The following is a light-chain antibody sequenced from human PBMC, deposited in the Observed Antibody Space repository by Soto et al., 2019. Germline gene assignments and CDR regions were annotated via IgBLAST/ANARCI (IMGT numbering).Light chain of an antibody. Sequence: DIQMTQSPSSLSASVGERVTITCQASQDISNYLNWYQQKPGKAPKLLIYDATNLETGDTSRFSGSGSETDFTFAISSLQPEDIATYYCQQYDNRPYTFGQGTKLEIK. CDR1: QDISNY. V-gene: IGKV1-33*01. CDR2: DAT. J-gene: IGKJ2*01. CDR3: QQYDNRPYT.